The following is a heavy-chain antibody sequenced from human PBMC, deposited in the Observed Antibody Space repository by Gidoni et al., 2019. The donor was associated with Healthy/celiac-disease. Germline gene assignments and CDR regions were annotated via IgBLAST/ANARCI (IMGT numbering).Heavy chain of an antibody. J-gene: IGHJ4*02. CDR2: IIPIFGTA. CDR3: ARWGYCGGGSCYDPRFPHFDY. D-gene: IGHD2-15*01. CDR1: GGTFSSYA. V-gene: IGHV1-69*19. Sequence: VQSQVQLVQSGSSVKVSCKASGGTFSSYAISWVRQAPGQGLEWMGGIIPIFGTANYAQKFQGRVTITADESTSTAYMELSSLRSEDTAVYYCARWGYCGGGSCYDPRFPHFDYWGQGTLVTVSS.